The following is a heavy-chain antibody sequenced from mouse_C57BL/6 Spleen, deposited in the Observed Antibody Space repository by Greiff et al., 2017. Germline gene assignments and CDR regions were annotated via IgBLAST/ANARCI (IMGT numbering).Heavy chain of an antibody. Sequence: EVQLQESEGGLVQPGSSMKLSCTASGFTFSDYYMAWVRQVPEKGLEWVANINYDGSSTYYLDSLKSRFIISRDNAKNILYLQMSSLKSEDTATYYCARDQVTTVVEGYWYFDVWGTGTTVTVSS. D-gene: IGHD1-1*01. CDR2: INYDGSST. V-gene: IGHV5-16*01. CDR3: ARDQVTTVVEGYWYFDV. CDR1: GFTFSDYY. J-gene: IGHJ1*03.